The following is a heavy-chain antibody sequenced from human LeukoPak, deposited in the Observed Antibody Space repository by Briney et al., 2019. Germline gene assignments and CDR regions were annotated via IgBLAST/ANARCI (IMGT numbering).Heavy chain of an antibody. D-gene: IGHD3-3*01. CDR1: GYTFTIYY. Sequence: ASVKVSCKTSGYTFTIYYMHWVRQAPGQGLEWMGIINPSGGSTSYAQKFQGRVTMTRDTSTSTVYMELSSLRSEDTAVYYCARDPPYYDFWIGYYGGIDYYGMDVWGQGTTVTVSS. V-gene: IGHV1-46*01. J-gene: IGHJ6*02. CDR2: INPSGGST. CDR3: ARDPPYYDFWIGYYGGIDYYGMDV.